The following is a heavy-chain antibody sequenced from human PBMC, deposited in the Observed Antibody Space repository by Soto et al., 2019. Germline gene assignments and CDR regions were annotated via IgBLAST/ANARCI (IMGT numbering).Heavy chain of an antibody. D-gene: IGHD3-22*01. V-gene: IGHV1-69*13. CDR1: GGTFSSYA. Sequence: SVKVSCKASGGTFSSYAISWLRQSPGQGLEWMGGIIPIFGTANYAQKFQSRVTITADESTSTAYMELSGLRSEDTAVYYCATNYYDSSGYLDYWGQGTLVTVSS. CDR2: IIPIFGTA. J-gene: IGHJ4*02. CDR3: ATNYYDSSGYLDY.